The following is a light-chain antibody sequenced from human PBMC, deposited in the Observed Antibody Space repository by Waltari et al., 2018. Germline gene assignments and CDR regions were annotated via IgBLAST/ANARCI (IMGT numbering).Light chain of an antibody. J-gene: IGKJ4*01. CDR3: QQYNDWPLT. V-gene: IGKV3D-15*01. CDR1: QRVRSR. Sequence: EIVMMQSPATLSVSPGAGATLSCRASQRVRSRLAWYQQKPGQTPRLLIYGASTRATGIPDRFSGSGSETEFTLTISSLQSEDFAVYYCQQYNDWPLTFGGGTKVEIK. CDR2: GAS.